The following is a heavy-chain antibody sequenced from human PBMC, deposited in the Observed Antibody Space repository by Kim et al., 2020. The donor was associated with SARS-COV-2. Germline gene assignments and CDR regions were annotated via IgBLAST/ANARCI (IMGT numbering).Heavy chain of an antibody. V-gene: IGHV3-9*01. CDR3: ARDIHYYGSGSYNNAFDV. Sequence: VKGRVTISRDNAKNSLYLQMDSLRPEDTALYYCARDIHYYGSGSYNNAFDVWGQGTVVTVSS. J-gene: IGHJ3*01. D-gene: IGHD3-10*01.